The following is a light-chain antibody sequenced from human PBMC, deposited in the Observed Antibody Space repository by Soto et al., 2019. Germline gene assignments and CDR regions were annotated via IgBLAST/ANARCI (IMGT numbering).Light chain of an antibody. CDR1: QSVSTK. J-gene: IGKJ2*01. V-gene: IGKV3-15*01. CDR2: GAS. CDR3: QQYNNWPPMYT. Sequence: EIVMTQSPATLSVSPGERATLSCRASQSVSTKLAWYQHKPGQAPRLLIYGASTRATGIPARFSGSGSGTEFTLTISSLQSEDFAVYYCQQYNNWPPMYTFGQGTKLDIK.